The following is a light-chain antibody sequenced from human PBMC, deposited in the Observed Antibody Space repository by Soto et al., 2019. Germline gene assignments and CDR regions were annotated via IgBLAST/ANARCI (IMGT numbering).Light chain of an antibody. CDR2: GAS. V-gene: IGKV3-20*01. J-gene: IGKJ1*01. CDR1: QSVSSNY. Sequence: VLSQSPGTLSLYPGERATLSCRASQSVSSNYLGWYQQKPGQAPRLLIYGASSRANGIPDRFSGSGSGTDFTLTISRLEPEDFAVYSCQQYGSSPTFGQGTKVDIK. CDR3: QQYGSSPT.